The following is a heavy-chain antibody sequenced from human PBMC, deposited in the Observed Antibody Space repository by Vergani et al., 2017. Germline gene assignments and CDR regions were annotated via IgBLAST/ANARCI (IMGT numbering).Heavy chain of an antibody. CDR3: VRGRCLCAEGRCYTEAWDY. CDR1: GFALNRHA. J-gene: IGHJ4*02. V-gene: IGHV3-30-3*01. CDR2: ISFDGNNE. Sequence: QVQLVESGGGVVQPGTSLRLSCVVSGFALNRHAMYWVRQAPGKGREWVVGISFDGNNEYYTDLVKGRFTISRDIAKNTLYLQVRSLRLEDTGVYRCVRGRCLCAEGRCYTEAWDYWGQGTPVTVSS. D-gene: IGHD2-2*02.